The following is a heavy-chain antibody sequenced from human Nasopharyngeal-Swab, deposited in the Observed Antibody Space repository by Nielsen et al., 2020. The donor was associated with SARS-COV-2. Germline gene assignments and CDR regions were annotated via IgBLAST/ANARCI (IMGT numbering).Heavy chain of an antibody. CDR2: ITPNSGDT. V-gene: IGHV1-2*06. CDR1: GYTFTDYF. Sequence: ASVKVSCKASGYTFTDYFMHWVRQAPGQGLEWMGRITPNSGDTTYAEIFRDRVTVTRDTSITTVYMELSSLRSDETAVYYCVRDDGDVPGITGSGPPGGFWGQGTLVTVSS. D-gene: IGHD3-10*01. CDR3: VRDDGDVPGITGSGPPGGF. J-gene: IGHJ4*01.